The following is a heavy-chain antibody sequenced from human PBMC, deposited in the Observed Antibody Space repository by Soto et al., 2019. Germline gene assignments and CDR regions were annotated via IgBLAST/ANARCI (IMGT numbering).Heavy chain of an antibody. D-gene: IGHD5-18*01. Sequence: EVQLLESGGGLVQPGGSLRLSCAASGFTFSRYVLSWVRQAPGKWLEWVSTISGSGGSSYYADSVKGRLTISRDNSNNTLFVQMNSLRAEDTAIYYCAKGLDSYPQWYFDLWGRGTLVTVSS. J-gene: IGHJ2*01. CDR2: ISGSGGSS. CDR3: AKGLDSYPQWYFDL. CDR1: GFTFSRYV. V-gene: IGHV3-23*01.